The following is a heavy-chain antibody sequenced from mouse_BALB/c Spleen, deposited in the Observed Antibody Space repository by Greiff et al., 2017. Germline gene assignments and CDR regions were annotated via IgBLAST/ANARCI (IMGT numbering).Heavy chain of an antibody. CDR1: GFTFSSYA. Sequence: EVKLMESGGGLVKPGGSLKLSCAASGFTFSSYAMSWVRQTPEKRLEWVASISSGGSTYYPDSVKGRFTISRDNARNILYLQMSSLRSEDTAMYYCARGEGDGYFPAWFAYWGQGTLVTVSA. D-gene: IGHD2-3*01. V-gene: IGHV5-6-5*01. J-gene: IGHJ3*01. CDR3: ARGEGDGYFPAWFAY. CDR2: ISSGGST.